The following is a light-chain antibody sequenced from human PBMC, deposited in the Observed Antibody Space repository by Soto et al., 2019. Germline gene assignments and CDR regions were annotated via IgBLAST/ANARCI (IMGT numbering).Light chain of an antibody. CDR2: RDS. V-gene: IGLV3-9*01. CDR3: QVWDSSTDV. J-gene: IGLJ1*01. Sequence: SYELTQPLSVSVALGQTARITCGGNNIGSKNVHWYQQKPGQAPVLVIYRDSNRPSGIPERFSGSNSGNTATLTISRAQAGDEDDYYCQVWDSSTDVFGTGTKVTVL. CDR1: NIGSKN.